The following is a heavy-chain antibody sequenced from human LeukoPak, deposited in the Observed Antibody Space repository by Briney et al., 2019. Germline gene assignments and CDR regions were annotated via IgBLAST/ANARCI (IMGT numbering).Heavy chain of an antibody. CDR3: ARVRLDRSERNLDAFEN. V-gene: IGHV3-53*01. CDR2: IYSGGST. CDR1: GFTFSSNY. Sequence: GGSLRLSCAASGFTFSSNYMSWVRQAPGKGLEWVSSIYSGGSTYYSDSVKGRFTISRENSKNTVYLQMNSLRAEDTAVYFCARVRLDRSERNLDAFENWGQGTMVTVSS. D-gene: IGHD1-14*01. J-gene: IGHJ3*02.